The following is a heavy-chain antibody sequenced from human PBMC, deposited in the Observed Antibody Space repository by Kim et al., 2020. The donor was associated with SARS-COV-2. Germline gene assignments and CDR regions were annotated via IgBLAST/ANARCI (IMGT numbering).Heavy chain of an antibody. V-gene: IGHV3-9*01. Sequence: GGSLRLSCIESGFTFNRYAMHWVRQAPGKGLEWVGGFSLDSNRIDYADSVKGRFTISRDFAKNSLYLQMNSLRVDDTALYYCGKDLVPGGLDVWGQGTTVTVSS. CDR1: GFTFNRYA. J-gene: IGHJ6*02. D-gene: IGHD2-8*02. CDR2: FSLDSNRI. CDR3: GKDLVPGGLDV.